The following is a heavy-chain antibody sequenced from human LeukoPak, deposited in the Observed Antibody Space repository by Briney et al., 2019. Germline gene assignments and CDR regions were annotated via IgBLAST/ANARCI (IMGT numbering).Heavy chain of an antibody. J-gene: IGHJ4*02. V-gene: IGHV4-30-4*01. CDR3: ARRRGDFWSDYYAFDY. Sequence: PSETLSLTCTVSGGSISSGDYYWSWIRQPPGKGLEWIGYIYYSGSTYYNPSLKSRVTISVDTSKNQFSLNLSSVTAADTAVYYCARRRGDFWSDYYAFDYWGQGTLVTISS. D-gene: IGHD3-3*01. CDR1: GGSISSGDYY. CDR2: IYYSGST.